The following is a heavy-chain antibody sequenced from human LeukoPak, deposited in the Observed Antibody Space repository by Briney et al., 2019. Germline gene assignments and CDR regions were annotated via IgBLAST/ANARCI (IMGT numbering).Heavy chain of an antibody. V-gene: IGHV4-59*01. D-gene: IGHD6-13*01. CDR1: GGSISSYY. J-gene: IGHJ5*02. Sequence: PSETLSLTCSVSGGSISSYYWSWIRQPPGKGPEWIGYIYYSGSTNYNPSLKSRVTISVDTSKNQFSLKLSSVTAADTAVYYCARYRGPQQLVQRWFDPWGQGTLVTVSS. CDR3: ARYRGPQQLVQRWFDP. CDR2: IYYSGST.